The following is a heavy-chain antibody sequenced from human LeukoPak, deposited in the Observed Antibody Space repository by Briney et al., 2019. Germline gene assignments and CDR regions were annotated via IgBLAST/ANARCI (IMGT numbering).Heavy chain of an antibody. CDR2: IYTSGST. CDR3: ARGCSSTSCYYYYGMDV. Sequence: SETLSLTCTVSGGSISSYYWSWIRQHAGKGLEWIGRIYTSGSTNYNPSLKSRITMSVDTSKNQFSLKLSSVTAADTAVYYCARGCSSTSCYYYYGMDVWGQGTTVTVSS. J-gene: IGHJ6*02. V-gene: IGHV4-4*07. CDR1: GGSISSYY. D-gene: IGHD2-2*01.